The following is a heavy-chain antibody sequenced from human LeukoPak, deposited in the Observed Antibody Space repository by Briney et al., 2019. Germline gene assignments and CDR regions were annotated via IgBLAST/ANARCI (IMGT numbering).Heavy chain of an antibody. CDR3: ARSVGITGTRYYYMDV. V-gene: IGHV1-2*02. CDR2: INPNSGGT. D-gene: IGHD1-20*01. CDR1: GYTFTGYY. J-gene: IGHJ6*03. Sequence: ASVKVSCKASGYTFTGYYMHWVRQAPGQGLEWMGWINPNSGGTNYAQKFQGRVTMTRDTSISTACMELSRLRSDDTAVYSCARSVGITGTRYYYMDVWGKGTTVTVSS.